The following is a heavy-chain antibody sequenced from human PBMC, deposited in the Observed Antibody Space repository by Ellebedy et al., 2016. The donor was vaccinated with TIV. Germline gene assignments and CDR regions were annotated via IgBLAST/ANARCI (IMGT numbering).Heavy chain of an antibody. CDR2: INTYNENT. V-gene: IGHV1-18*01. D-gene: IGHD6-19*01. J-gene: IGHJ4*02. CDR1: GYTLSRYG. CDR3: ARDTSGWGYFDY. Sequence: AASVKVSCKASGYTLSRYGINWVRQSPGQGLEWMGWINTYNENTKYPQIVQGRVTMTRDTSTNTAYMELRSLRSDDTAVYYCARDTSGWGYFDYWGQGTLVTVSP.